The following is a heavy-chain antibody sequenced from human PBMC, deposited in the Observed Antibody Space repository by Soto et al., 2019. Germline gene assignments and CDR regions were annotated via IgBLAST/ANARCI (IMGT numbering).Heavy chain of an antibody. CDR1: GFTFSSFG. CDR2: ISSGSNTI. D-gene: IGHD2-2*01. J-gene: IGHJ4*02. CDR3: VPSRGGCSSTSCYPGAD. Sequence: GGSLRLSCAASGFTFSSFGMHWVRQAPGKGLEWVSYISSGSNTIFYADSVKGRFTISRDNAKNSLYLQVNSLRAEDTAVYYCVPSRGGCSSTSCYPGADWGQGTLVTVSS. V-gene: IGHV3-48*01.